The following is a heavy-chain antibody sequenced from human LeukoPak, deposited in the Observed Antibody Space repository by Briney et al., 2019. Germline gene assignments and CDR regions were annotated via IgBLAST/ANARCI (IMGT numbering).Heavy chain of an antibody. CDR1: GESSFSSYY. D-gene: IGHD3-22*01. CDR3: SRQVVGNDY. J-gene: IGHJ4*02. CDR2: INHSGYT. V-gene: IGHV4-34*01. Sequence: SETLSLTCAVYGESSFSSYYWSWIRQTPGGALEWIGEINHSGYTNYNPSLKSRVALSIDTSKNQFSLRVTSVTAADTAVYYCSRQVVGNDYWGQGTLVTVSS.